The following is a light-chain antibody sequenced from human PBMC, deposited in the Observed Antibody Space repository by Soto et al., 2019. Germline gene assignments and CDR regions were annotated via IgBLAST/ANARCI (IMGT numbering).Light chain of an antibody. CDR3: QQYGSSHT. Sequence: EIVLTQSPGTLSLSPGERATLSCRASQSVSSSYLGWYQQKPGQAPRLLIYGASGRATGIPDRISGSGSGTDFPLTISRLEPEDFAVYYCQQYGSSHTFGQGTKLEIK. CDR2: GAS. CDR1: QSVSSSY. V-gene: IGKV3-20*01. J-gene: IGKJ2*01.